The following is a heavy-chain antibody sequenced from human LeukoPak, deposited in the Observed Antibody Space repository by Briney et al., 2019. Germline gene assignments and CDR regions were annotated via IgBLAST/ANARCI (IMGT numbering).Heavy chain of an antibody. CDR2: ISGSGGST. J-gene: IGHJ6*02. Sequence: GGSLRVSCAASGFTFSSYAMSWVRQAPGKWLEWVSAISGSGGSTYYADSVKGRFTISRDNSKNTLYLQMNSLRAEDTAVYYCASSGDSGWYYDYYYGMDVWGQGTTVTVSS. CDR1: GFTFSSYA. D-gene: IGHD6-19*01. V-gene: IGHV3-23*01. CDR3: ASSGDSGWYYDYYYGMDV.